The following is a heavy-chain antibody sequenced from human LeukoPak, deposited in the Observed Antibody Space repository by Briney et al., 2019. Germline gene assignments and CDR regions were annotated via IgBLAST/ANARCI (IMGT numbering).Heavy chain of an antibody. V-gene: IGHV1-2*02. CDR1: GSTVTGYY. CDR3: ARGVSCSSTSCYLHWFDP. CDR2: INPNSGGT. Sequence: ASVKVSCKASGSTVTGYYMHWVRQAPGQGLEWMGWINPNSGGTNYAQKFQGRVTMTRDTSISTAYMELSRLRSDDTAVYYCARGVSCSSTSCYLHWFDPWGQGTLVTVSS. J-gene: IGHJ5*02. D-gene: IGHD2-2*01.